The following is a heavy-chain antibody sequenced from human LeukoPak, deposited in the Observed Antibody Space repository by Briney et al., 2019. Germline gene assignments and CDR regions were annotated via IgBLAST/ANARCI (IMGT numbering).Heavy chain of an antibody. CDR1: GGSISSYY. CDR2: IYYSGST. CDR3: AGTTEGYCRGRSCYSYYYYMDV. Sequence: SETLSLTCTVSGGSISSYYWSWIRQPPGKGLEWIGYIYYSGSTNYNPSLKSRVTISVDTSKNQFSLKLSSVTAADTAVYYCAGTTEGYCRGRSCYSYYYYMDVWGKGTTVTVSS. V-gene: IGHV4-59*01. D-gene: IGHD2-15*01. J-gene: IGHJ6*03.